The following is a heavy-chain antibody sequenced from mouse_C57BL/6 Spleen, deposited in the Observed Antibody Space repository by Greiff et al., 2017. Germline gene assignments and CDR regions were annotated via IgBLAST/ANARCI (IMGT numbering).Heavy chain of an antibody. D-gene: IGHD1-1*02. CDR1: GYTFTSYW. CDR2: IDPNSGGT. J-gene: IGHJ2*01. Sequence: QVQLQQPGAELVKPGASVKLSCKASGYTFTSYWMHWVKQRPGRGLEWIGRIDPNSGGTKYNEKFKSKATLTVDKPSSTSYMQLSCLTSEDSAVYYCARRWLEDYFDYWGQGTTLTVSS. CDR3: ARRWLEDYFDY. V-gene: IGHV1-72*01.